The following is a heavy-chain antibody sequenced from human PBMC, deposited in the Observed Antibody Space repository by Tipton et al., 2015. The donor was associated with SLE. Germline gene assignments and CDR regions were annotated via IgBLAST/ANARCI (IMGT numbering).Heavy chain of an antibody. CDR3: ARGGYYDSGGFYPYNYYTMAV. Sequence: LRLSCAASGGSISSYYWSWIRQPPGKGLEWIGYIYYSGSTDYNPSLKSRLTISLDSSKNQFSLKLTSVTAADTAVYYCARGGYYDSGGFYPYNYYTMAVWGQGTTVTVSS. V-gene: IGHV4-59*01. CDR2: IYYSGST. D-gene: IGHD3-22*01. CDR1: GGSISSYY. J-gene: IGHJ6*02.